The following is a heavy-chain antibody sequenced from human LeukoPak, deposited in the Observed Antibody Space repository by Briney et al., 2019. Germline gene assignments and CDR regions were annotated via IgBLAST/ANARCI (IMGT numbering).Heavy chain of an antibody. J-gene: IGHJ4*02. CDR2: IKQDGSEK. Sequence: PGGSLRLSCAASGFTFSSYWMSWVRQAPGKGLEWVANIKQDGSEKYYVDSVKGRFTISGDNAKNSLYLQMNSLRAEDTAVYYCAREARYYGSGRYNYYFDYWGQGTLVTVSS. D-gene: IGHD3-10*01. CDR1: GFTFSSYW. V-gene: IGHV3-7*01. CDR3: AREARYYGSGRYNYYFDY.